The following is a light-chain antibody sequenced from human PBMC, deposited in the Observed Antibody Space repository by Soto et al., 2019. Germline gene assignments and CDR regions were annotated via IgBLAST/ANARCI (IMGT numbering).Light chain of an antibody. Sequence: VLTQSPSASASLGASVKLTCTLSSGHSRYAIAWHQQQPEKGPRYLMKLNSDGSHSKGDGIPDRFSGSSSGAERYLTISSLQSEDEADYYCQTWGTGTVVFGGGTKLTVL. V-gene: IGLV4-69*01. J-gene: IGLJ2*01. CDR1: SGHSRYA. CDR2: LNSDGSH. CDR3: QTWGTGTVV.